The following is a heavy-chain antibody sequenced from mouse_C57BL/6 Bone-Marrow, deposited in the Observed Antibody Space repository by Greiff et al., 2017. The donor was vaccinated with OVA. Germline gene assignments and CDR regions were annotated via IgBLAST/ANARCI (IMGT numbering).Heavy chain of an antibody. V-gene: IGHV1-19*01. CDR2: INPYNGGT. D-gene: IGHD2-4*01. CDR1: GYTFTDYY. J-gene: IGHJ3*01. CDR3: ARWGLRLFAY. Sequence: EVQLQQSGPVLVKPGASVKMSCKASGYTFTDYYMNWVKQSHGKSLEWIGVINPYNGGTSYNQKFKGKATLTVDKSSSTAYMELNSLTSEDSAVYYCARWGLRLFAYWGQGTLVTVSA.